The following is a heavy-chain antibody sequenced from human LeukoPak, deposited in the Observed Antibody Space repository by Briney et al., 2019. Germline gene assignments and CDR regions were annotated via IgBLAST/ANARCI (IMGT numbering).Heavy chain of an antibody. D-gene: IGHD4-11*01. Sequence: PGGSLRLSCAASGFTFSSYGMYWVRQAPGKGLGWVAVISYDGSNKYYADSVKGRFTISRDNSKNTLYLQMNSLRAEDTAVYYCAKILPDTVTADYWGQGTLVTVSS. CDR1: GFTFSSYG. V-gene: IGHV3-30*18. CDR2: ISYDGSNK. J-gene: IGHJ4*02. CDR3: AKILPDTVTADY.